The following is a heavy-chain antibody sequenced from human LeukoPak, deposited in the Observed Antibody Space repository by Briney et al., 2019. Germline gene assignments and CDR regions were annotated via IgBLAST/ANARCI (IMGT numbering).Heavy chain of an antibody. V-gene: IGHV3-23*01. CDR3: ANGGQVWCY. J-gene: IGHJ4*02. D-gene: IGHD5-18*01. Sequence: EPGGSLRLSCAASGFGFSTSIMTWVRQAPGKGLEWVSAIGSDGSSTHYADSVKGRFIISRDNSKNTLYLQMNSLRAEDTALYYCANGGQVWCYWGQGTLVTVSS. CDR1: GFGFSTSI. CDR2: IGSDGSST.